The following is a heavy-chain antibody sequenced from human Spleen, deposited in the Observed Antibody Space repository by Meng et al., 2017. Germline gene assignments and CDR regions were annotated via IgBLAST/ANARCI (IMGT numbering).Heavy chain of an antibody. CDR3: ARDEDISAAGKLFGDY. CDR1: GYTFPDYW. J-gene: IGHJ4*02. D-gene: IGHD6-13*01. V-gene: IGHV1-2*06. Sequence: QGQLWQSGGEVKKPGASVKVSCKASGYTFPDYWLHWVRRAPGHGLEWMGRINPKSGDTHYAQRFQGRVTMTGDTSISTAYMELSGLRSDDTAMYYCARDEDISAAGKLFGDYWGQGTLVTVSS. CDR2: INPKSGDT.